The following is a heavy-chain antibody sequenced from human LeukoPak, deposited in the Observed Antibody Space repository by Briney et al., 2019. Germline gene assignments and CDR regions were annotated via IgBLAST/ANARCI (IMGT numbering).Heavy chain of an antibody. V-gene: IGHV1-69*13. CDR3: ARGRLTSGSSLLFDY. CDR1: GYTFTGYY. CDR2: IIPIFGTA. D-gene: IGHD1-26*01. J-gene: IGHJ4*02. Sequence: GASVKVSCKASGYTFTGYYIHWVRQAPGQGLEWMGGIIPIFGTANYAQKFQGRVTITADESTSTAYMELSSLRSEDTAVYYCARGRLTSGSSLLFDYWGQGTLVTVSS.